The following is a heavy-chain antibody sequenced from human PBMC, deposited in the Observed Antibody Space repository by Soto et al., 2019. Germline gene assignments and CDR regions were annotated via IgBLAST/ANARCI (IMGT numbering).Heavy chain of an antibody. CDR2: INVGNGNT. J-gene: IGHJ5*02. Sequence: QVQVVQSGAEEKKPGVSVKVSCKASGYTYISYSMHWVRQAPGQRLEWMGWINVGNGNTKYSQNFQGRVTINQDTSASTAYMELSSLPSEDTAVYYCARQKWGSGSRWLDPWGQGTLVTVSS. CDR3: ARQKWGSGSRWLDP. V-gene: IGHV1-3*05. CDR1: GYTYISYS. D-gene: IGHD6-19*01.